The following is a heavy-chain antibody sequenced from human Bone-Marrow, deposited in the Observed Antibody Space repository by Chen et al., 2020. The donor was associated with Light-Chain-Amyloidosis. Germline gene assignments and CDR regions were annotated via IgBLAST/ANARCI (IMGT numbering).Heavy chain of an antibody. CDR3: ARRRDGYNFDY. D-gene: IGHD5-12*01. V-gene: IGHV5-51*01. Sequence: EVQLEQSGPEVKKPGESLKISCKGSGYPFPNYWIGWVRQMPGKGLEWMGVISPDDSDARYSPSFEGQVTISADKSITTAYLQWRSLKASDTAMYYCARRRDGYNFDYWGQGTLVTVSS. CDR2: ISPDDSDA. J-gene: IGHJ4*02. CDR1: GYPFPNYW.